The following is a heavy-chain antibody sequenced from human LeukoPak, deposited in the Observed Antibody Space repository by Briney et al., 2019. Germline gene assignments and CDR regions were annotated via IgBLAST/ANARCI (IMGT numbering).Heavy chain of an antibody. J-gene: IGHJ1*01. CDR3: ARGYYDSSDFEYFQH. CDR1: GYSFTGYY. D-gene: IGHD3-22*01. V-gene: IGHV1-2*02. CDR2: INPNSGDT. Sequence: ASVKVSCKAPGYSFTGYYMHWVRQAPGQGLEWMGWINPNSGDTNFAQNFQGRVTMTRDTSISTVYMELSRLRSDDTAVFYCARGYYDSSDFEYFQHWGQGTLVTVSS.